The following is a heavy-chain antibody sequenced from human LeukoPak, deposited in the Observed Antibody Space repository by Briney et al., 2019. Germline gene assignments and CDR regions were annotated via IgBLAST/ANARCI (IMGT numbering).Heavy chain of an antibody. CDR2: INSDGSST. CDR3: ARAAPYSDCSYYYDMDV. D-gene: IGHD2-21*02. CDR1: GFTFSSYW. Sequence: PGGSLRLSCAASGFTFSSYWMHWVRQAPGKGLVWVSRINSDGSSTSYADSVKGRFTISRDNAKNTLYLQMNSLRAEDTAVYYCARAAPYSDCSYYYDMDVWGKGTTVTVSS. V-gene: IGHV3-74*01. J-gene: IGHJ6*03.